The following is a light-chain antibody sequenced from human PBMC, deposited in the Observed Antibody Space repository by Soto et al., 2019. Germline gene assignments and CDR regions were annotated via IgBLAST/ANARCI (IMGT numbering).Light chain of an antibody. CDR1: QSISSY. V-gene: IGKV1-39*01. Sequence: DIQMTQSPSSLSASVGDRVTITCRASQSISSYLNWYQQKPGKAPKLLIYAASSLQSRVPSRFTGCGFEKDVTFTISSLQPEDFGTYYCQQRYSSPPYTFGQGPKLEIK. CDR3: QQRYSSPPYT. J-gene: IGKJ2*01. CDR2: AAS.